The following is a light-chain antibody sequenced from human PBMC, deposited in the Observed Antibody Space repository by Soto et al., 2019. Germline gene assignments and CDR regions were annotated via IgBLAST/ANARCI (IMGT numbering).Light chain of an antibody. CDR1: QTVYSY. V-gene: IGKV3-11*01. Sequence: EIFLTQSTATLSLSPGQRAVLSCRASQTVYSYLAWYQHKPGQAPRLLIYDASKRATDIPTRFSGSGYGTDVTITISSLEHDDFAVYYCQQRANWTPLTFGGGTKGEI. CDR2: DAS. J-gene: IGKJ4*01. CDR3: QQRANWTPLT.